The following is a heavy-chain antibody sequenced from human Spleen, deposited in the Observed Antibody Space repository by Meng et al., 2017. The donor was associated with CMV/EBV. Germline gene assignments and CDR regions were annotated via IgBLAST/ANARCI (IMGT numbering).Heavy chain of an antibody. CDR3: ARDPLLWFGESFFDY. Sequence: EAGGVVVQPGGSLQPAWPSSGFTFSSYAMHWVRQAQGKGLEWVAVISYDGSNKYYADSVKGRFTISRDNSKNTLYLQMNSLRAEDTAVYYCARDPLLWFGESFFDYWGQGTLVTVSS. D-gene: IGHD3-10*01. CDR2: ISYDGSNK. V-gene: IGHV3-30-3*01. CDR1: GFTFSSYA. J-gene: IGHJ4*02.